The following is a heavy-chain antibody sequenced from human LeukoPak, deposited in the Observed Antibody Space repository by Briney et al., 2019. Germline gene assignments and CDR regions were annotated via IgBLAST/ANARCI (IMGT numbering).Heavy chain of an antibody. Sequence: GGSLRLSRAASGFTFSSYAMSWVRQAPGKGLEWVSAISGSGGSTYYADSVKGRFTISRDNSKNTLYLQMNSLRAEDTAVYYCAKDFDYDSSGYYYVFDYWGQGTLVTVSS. CDR2: ISGSGGST. D-gene: IGHD3-22*01. J-gene: IGHJ4*02. CDR3: AKDFDYDSSGYYYVFDY. CDR1: GFTFSSYA. V-gene: IGHV3-23*01.